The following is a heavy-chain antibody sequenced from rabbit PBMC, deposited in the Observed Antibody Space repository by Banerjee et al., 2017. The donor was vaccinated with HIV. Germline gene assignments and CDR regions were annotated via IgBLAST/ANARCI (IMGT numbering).Heavy chain of an antibody. D-gene: IGHD4-1*01. Sequence: QEQVVESGGGLVQPEGSLTLTCTASGFSFSSTYWICWVRQAPGKGLEWIGCMNTGSSGITYYASWAKGRFTISKTSSTTVTLRMTSLTAADTATYFCARDLAGVIGWNFGLWGQGTLVTVS. J-gene: IGHJ3*01. V-gene: IGHV1S45*01. CDR2: MNTGSSGIT. CDR3: ARDLAGVIGWNFGL. CDR1: GFSFSSTYW.